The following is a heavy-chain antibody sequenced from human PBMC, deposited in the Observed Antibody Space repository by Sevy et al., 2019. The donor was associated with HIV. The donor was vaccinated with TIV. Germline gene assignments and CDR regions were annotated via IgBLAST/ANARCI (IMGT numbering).Heavy chain of an antibody. CDR1: GFTFSNAW. Sequence: GGSLRLSCAASGFTFSNAWMSWVRQAPGKGLEWVGRIKSKTDGGTTDYAAPVKGRFTISRDDSKNTLYLQMNSLKTEDTAVYYCTTVRYSSSRDYYYYYYMDVWGKGTTVTVSS. D-gene: IGHD6-6*01. J-gene: IGHJ6*03. V-gene: IGHV3-15*01. CDR2: IKSKTDGGTT. CDR3: TTVRYSSSRDYYYYYYMDV.